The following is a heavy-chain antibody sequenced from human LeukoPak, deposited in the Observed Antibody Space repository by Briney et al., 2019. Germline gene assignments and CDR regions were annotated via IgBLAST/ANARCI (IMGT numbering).Heavy chain of an antibody. CDR1: GFTFTSSA. CDR2: IVVGSGNA. J-gene: IGHJ4*02. V-gene: IGHV1-58*02. D-gene: IGHD6-13*01. CDR3: AARWLDLGSSWNFFDY. Sequence: SVKVSCKASGFTFTSSAMQWVRQARGQRLEWIGWIVVGSGNANYAQKFQERVTITRDMSTSTAYMELSSLRSEDTAVYYCAARWLDLGSSWNFFDYWGQGTLVTVSP.